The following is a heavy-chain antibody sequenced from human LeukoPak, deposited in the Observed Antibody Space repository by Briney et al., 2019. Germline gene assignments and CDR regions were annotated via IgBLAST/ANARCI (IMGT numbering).Heavy chain of an antibody. Sequence: PGGSLRLSCAASGFTFSSYTIHWVRQTPGEGLEYVSAISGNGGSTYYADSVKGRFTISRDNSKNTLYLQMGSLRAEDMAVYFCARGVGFNTGWYXFDYWGQGTLVTVSS. V-gene: IGHV3-64*02. D-gene: IGHD6-19*01. CDR2: ISGNGGST. CDR1: GFTFSSYT. CDR3: ARGVGFNTGWYXFDY. J-gene: IGHJ4*02.